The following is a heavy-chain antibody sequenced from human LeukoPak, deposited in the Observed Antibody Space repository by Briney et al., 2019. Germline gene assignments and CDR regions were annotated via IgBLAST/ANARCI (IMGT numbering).Heavy chain of an antibody. D-gene: IGHD5-18*01. J-gene: IGHJ4*02. V-gene: IGHV4-59*01. Sequence: SETLSLTCTLSGGSISSYYWSWIRQPPGKGLEWIGNIYHSGSTNYNPSLKSRVTISVDTSKNQFSLKLSSVTAADTAVYYCARDGRGYSYGLDYWGQGTLVTVSS. CDR2: IYHSGST. CDR1: GGSISSYY. CDR3: ARDGRGYSYGLDY.